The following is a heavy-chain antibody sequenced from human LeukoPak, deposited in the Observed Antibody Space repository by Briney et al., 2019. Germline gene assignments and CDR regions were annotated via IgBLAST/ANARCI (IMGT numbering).Heavy chain of an antibody. CDR1: GFTFSSYG. Sequence: PGGSLRLSCAASGFTFSSYGMHWVRQAPGKGLEWVAFIRYDGSNKYYADSVKGRFTISRDNSKNTLYLQMNSLRAEDTAVYYCAKFWSFVVVPAEYWGQGTLVTVSS. J-gene: IGHJ4*02. V-gene: IGHV3-30*02. CDR2: IRYDGSNK. D-gene: IGHD2-2*01. CDR3: AKFWSFVVVPAEY.